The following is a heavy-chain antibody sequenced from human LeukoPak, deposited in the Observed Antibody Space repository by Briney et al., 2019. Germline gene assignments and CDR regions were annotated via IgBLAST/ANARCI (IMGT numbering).Heavy chain of an antibody. D-gene: IGHD1-7*01. CDR3: ARGSNWNYVPTTPFDP. Sequence: SETLSLTCAVYGGSFSGYYWSWIRQPPGKGLEWIGEINHSGSTNYNPSLKSRVTISVDTSKNQFSLKLSSMTAADTAVYYCARGSNWNYVPTTPFDPWGQGTLVTVSS. CDR1: GGSFSGYY. J-gene: IGHJ5*02. CDR2: INHSGST. V-gene: IGHV4-34*01.